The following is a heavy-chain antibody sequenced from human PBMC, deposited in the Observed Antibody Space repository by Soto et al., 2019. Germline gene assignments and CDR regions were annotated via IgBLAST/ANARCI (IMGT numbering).Heavy chain of an antibody. J-gene: IGHJ3*02. V-gene: IGHV3-13*01. CDR1: GFTLSSSD. CDR3: ARERITEPTWDPFDI. Sequence: EVQLVESGGGLVQPGGSLRLSCAASGFTLSSSDMHWVRQTTGKGLEWVSAIGTAGDTYYSGSVKGRFTISRENAKNSLYLQMNSLRAEDKAVYYCARERITEPTWDPFDIWGQGTMVTVS. D-gene: IGHD1-20*01. CDR2: IGTAGDT.